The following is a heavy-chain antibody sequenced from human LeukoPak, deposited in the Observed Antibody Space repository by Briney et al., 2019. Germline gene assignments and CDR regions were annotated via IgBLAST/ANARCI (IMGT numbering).Heavy chain of an antibody. CDR1: GFTFSTYA. CDR2: ISSGGTSE. V-gene: IGHV3-30*18. CDR3: AKGYCSSTSYGNWFDP. Sequence: PGGSLRLSCGASGFTFSTYAMHWVRQTPDKGLEWVAFISSGGTSENYADSVKGRFTISRDNSKNTLYLRMNNLTPEDTAVYYCAKGYCSSTSYGNWFDPWGQGTLVTVSS. J-gene: IGHJ5*02. D-gene: IGHD2-2*01.